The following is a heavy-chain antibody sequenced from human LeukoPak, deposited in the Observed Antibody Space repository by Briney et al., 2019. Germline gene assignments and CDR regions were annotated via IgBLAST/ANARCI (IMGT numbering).Heavy chain of an antibody. CDR2: ISYDGSNK. CDR3: AKDIAPRLGSSFLMDV. D-gene: IGHD6-13*01. V-gene: IGHV3-30*18. CDR1: GFTFSSYG. Sequence: GRSLRLSCAASGFTFSSYGMHCVRQAPGKGLEWVAVISYDGSNKYYADSVKGRFTISRDNSKNTLYLQMNSLRAEDSAVYYCAKDIAPRLGSSFLMDVWGKGTTVTVSS. J-gene: IGHJ6*04.